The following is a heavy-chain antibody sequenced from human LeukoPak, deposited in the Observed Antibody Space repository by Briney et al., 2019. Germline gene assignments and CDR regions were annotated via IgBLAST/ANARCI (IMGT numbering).Heavy chain of an antibody. CDR1: GGTFSIYA. V-gene: IGHV1-69*05. CDR3: ARETGVSYYYYYGMDV. D-gene: IGHD1-14*01. J-gene: IGHJ6*02. Sequence: GASVKVSCKASGGTFSIYAISWVRQAPGQGLEWMGGIIPIFGTANYALKFQGRVTITRDTSASTAYMELSSLRSEDTAVYYCARETGVSYYYYYGMDVWGQGTTVTVSS. CDR2: IIPIFGTA.